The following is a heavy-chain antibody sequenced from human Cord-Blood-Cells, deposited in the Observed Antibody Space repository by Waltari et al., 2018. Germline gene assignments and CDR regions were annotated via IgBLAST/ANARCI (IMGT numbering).Heavy chain of an antibody. CDR3: ATRLITGTDY. D-gene: IGHD1-20*01. CDR1: GGSISSSTSY. V-gene: IGHV4-39*01. CDR2: IYYSGST. Sequence: QLQLQESGPGLVKPSETLSLTCPVSGGSISSSTSYWGWIRQPPGKGLEWIGSIYYSGSTYYNPSLKSRVTISVDTSKNQFSMKLSSVTAADTAVYYCATRLITGTDYWGQGTLVTVSS. J-gene: IGHJ4*02.